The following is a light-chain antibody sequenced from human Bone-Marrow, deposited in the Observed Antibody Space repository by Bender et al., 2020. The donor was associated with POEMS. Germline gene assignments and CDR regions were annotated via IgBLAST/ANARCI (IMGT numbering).Light chain of an antibody. CDR2: DVS. CDR1: SSDIGTYTY. V-gene: IGLV2-14*03. J-gene: IGLJ2*01. Sequence: QSALTQSASVSGSPGQSITISCTGTSSDIGTYTYVSWYQQHPGRAPRLMIYDVSNRPSGVSNRFSGSKSGNTASLTISGLQAEDEADYHCSSYTSSGTVVFGGGTKLTVL. CDR3: SSYTSSGTVV.